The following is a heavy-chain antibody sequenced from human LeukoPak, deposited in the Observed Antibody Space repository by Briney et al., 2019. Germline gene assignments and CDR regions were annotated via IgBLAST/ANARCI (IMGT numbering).Heavy chain of an antibody. J-gene: IGHJ3*02. CDR1: GFTFSSYA. CDR2: ISGSGGST. CDR3: AKEDYYYDSSGYYYPAFDI. Sequence: QPGGSLGLSCAASGFTFSSYAMSWVRQASGKGLEWVSAISGSGGSTYYADSVKGRFTISRDNSKNTLYLQMNSLRAEDTAVYYCAKEDYYYDSSGYYYPAFDIWGQGTMVTVSS. D-gene: IGHD3-22*01. V-gene: IGHV3-23*01.